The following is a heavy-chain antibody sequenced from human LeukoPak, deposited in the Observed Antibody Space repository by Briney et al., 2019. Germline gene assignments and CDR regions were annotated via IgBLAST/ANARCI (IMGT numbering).Heavy chain of an antibody. CDR3: ARDGRYDNSGYYSFFDY. J-gene: IGHJ4*02. Sequence: ASVKVSCKASGYTFTSYHITWVRQAPGQGLEWMGWISGYNGNTNYAQKFQGRVSMTTDTSTSTAYMELRSLRSDDTAVYYCARDGRYDNSGYYSFFDYWGQGTLVTVSS. D-gene: IGHD3-22*01. CDR2: ISGYNGNT. V-gene: IGHV1-18*01. CDR1: GYTFTSYH.